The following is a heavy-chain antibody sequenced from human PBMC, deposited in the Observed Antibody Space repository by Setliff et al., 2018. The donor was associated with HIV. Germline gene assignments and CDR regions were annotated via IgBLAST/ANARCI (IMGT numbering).Heavy chain of an antibody. CDR1: GDSISSGAYY. CDR3: TRDTGGGGFPMDV. J-gene: IGHJ6*03. V-gene: IGHV4-31*03. D-gene: IGHD2-15*01. Sequence: LSLTCSVSGDSISSGAYYWSWIRQHPVKGLEWIGYIFSSGITYYSPSLHGRVTISLDTSKNQFSLNLTSITAADTAVYYCTRDTGGGGFPMDVWGKGTTVTVSS. CDR2: IFSSGIT.